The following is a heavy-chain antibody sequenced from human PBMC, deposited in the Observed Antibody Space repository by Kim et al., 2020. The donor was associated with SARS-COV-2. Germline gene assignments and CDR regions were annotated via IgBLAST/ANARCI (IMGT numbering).Heavy chain of an antibody. Sequence: SETLSLTCAVYGGSFSGYYWSWIRQPPGKGLEWIGEINHSGSTNYNPSLKSRVTISVDTSKNQFSLKLSSVTAADTAVYYCASGYSSSWYSWFDPWGQGTLVTVSS. CDR1: GGSFSGYY. CDR3: ASGYSSSWYSWFDP. J-gene: IGHJ5*02. CDR2: INHSGST. D-gene: IGHD6-13*01. V-gene: IGHV4-34*01.